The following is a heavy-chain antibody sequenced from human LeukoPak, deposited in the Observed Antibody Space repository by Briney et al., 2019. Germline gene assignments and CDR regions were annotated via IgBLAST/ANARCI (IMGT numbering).Heavy chain of an antibody. CDR3: ATSMYYYDSSGYYWGTLAH. CDR1: GFTFSSYG. CDR2: IWYDGSNK. V-gene: IGHV3-33*01. J-gene: IGHJ4*02. D-gene: IGHD3-22*01. Sequence: GFLRLSCAASGFTFSSYGMHWVRQAPGKGLEWVAVIWYDGSNKYYADSVKGRFTISRDNSKNTLYLQMNSLRAEDTAVYYCATSMYYYDSSGYYWGTLAHWGQGTLVTVSS.